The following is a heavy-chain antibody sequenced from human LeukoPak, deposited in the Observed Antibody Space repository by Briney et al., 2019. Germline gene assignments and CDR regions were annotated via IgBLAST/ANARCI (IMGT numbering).Heavy chain of an antibody. Sequence: SQTLSLTCTVSGGSISSGSYYWSWIRQPAGKGLEWIGRIYTSGSTNYNPSLKSRVTISVDTSKNQFSLKLSSVTAADTAVYYCARTPGIAAAGTRDASDIWGQGTMVTVSS. CDR1: GGSISSGSYY. V-gene: IGHV4-61*02. D-gene: IGHD6-13*01. CDR2: IYTSGST. J-gene: IGHJ3*02. CDR3: ARTPGIAAAGTRDASDI.